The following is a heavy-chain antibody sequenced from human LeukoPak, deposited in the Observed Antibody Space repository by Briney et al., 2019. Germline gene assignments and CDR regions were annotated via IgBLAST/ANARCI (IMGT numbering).Heavy chain of an antibody. CDR1: GYTFTNYA. V-gene: IGHV1-18*01. Sequence: GASVKVSCKASGYTFTNYAISWVRQAPGQGLEWMGWISAYNGNTNYAQKLQGRVTMTTDTSTSTAYMELRSLRSDDTAVYYCARVPTYYYGSGSYNLDYWGQGTLVTVSS. J-gene: IGHJ4*02. CDR3: ARVPTYYYGSGSYNLDY. CDR2: ISAYNGNT. D-gene: IGHD3-10*01.